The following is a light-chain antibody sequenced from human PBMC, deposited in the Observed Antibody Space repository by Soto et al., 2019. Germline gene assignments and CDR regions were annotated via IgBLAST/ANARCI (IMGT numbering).Light chain of an antibody. CDR2: DAS. CDR1: QSVDND. Sequence: IEMTQSPATLSVSPGDKATLSCRASQSVDNDLAWYQQKPGQPPRLLIYDASTRATGIPARFSGRQSGTEFTLTFSGLLSEDFAVYSCQQYNKWPLSFGGGTKVEIK. J-gene: IGKJ4*01. CDR3: QQYNKWPLS. V-gene: IGKV3D-15*01.